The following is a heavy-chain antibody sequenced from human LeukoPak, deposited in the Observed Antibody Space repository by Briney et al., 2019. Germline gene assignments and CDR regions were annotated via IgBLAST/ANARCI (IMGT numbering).Heavy chain of an antibody. J-gene: IGHJ4*02. CDR2: INPNSGGT. Sequence: ASVKVSCKASGYTFTGYYMHWVRQTPGQGLEWMGWINPNSGGTNYAQKFQGWVTMTRDTSISTAYMELSRLRSDDTAVYYCAREGYSDYDSASQYFDYWGQGTLVTVSS. V-gene: IGHV1-2*04. D-gene: IGHD5-12*01. CDR3: AREGYSDYDSASQYFDY. CDR1: GYTFTGYY.